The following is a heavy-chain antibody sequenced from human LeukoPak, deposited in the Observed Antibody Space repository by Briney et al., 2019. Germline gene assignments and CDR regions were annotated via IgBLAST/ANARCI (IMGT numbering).Heavy chain of an antibody. CDR2: INPNSGGT. CDR1: GFTFTSSA. J-gene: IGHJ4*02. CDR3: ARAKSVRYSSGWYTDY. D-gene: IGHD6-19*01. V-gene: IGHV1-2*02. Sequence: ASVKVSCKASGFTFTSSAMHWVRQAPGQGLEWMGWINPNSGGTNYAQKFQGRVTMTRDTSISTAYMELSRLRSDDTAVYYCARAKSVRYSSGWYTDYWGQGTLVTVSS.